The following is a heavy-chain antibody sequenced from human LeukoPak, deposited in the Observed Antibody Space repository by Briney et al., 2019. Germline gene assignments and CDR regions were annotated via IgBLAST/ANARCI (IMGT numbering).Heavy chain of an antibody. CDR1: GFTFSNYA. D-gene: IGHD1-7*01. CDR3: VRVGNYREFDY. Sequence: GGSLRLSCAASGFTFSNYALHWVRQAPGKGLEYVSSISTNGDATFYANSVKGRFTISRDNSKNTLYLQMGSLRAEDMAVYYCVRVGNYREFDYWGQGTLVTVSS. V-gene: IGHV3-64*01. CDR2: ISTNGDAT. J-gene: IGHJ4*02.